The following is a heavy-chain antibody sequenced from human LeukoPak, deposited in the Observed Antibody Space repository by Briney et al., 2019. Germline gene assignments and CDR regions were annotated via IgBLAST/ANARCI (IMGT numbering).Heavy chain of an antibody. CDR1: GFTFSSHW. Sequence: GGSLRLSCVGSGFTFSSHWMSWVRQAPGKGLEWVANIKQDGSEVDYVGSVKGRFTISRDNAKNSLFLQMNSLRAEDTAVYYCARDFIWGQGTLVTVSS. CDR3: ARDFI. J-gene: IGHJ4*02. CDR2: IKQDGSEV. V-gene: IGHV3-7*05. D-gene: IGHD3-10*01.